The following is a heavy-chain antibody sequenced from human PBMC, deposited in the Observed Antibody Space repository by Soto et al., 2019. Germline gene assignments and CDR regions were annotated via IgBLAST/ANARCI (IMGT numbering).Heavy chain of an antibody. Sequence: QVQLVQSGAEVKKPGSSVKVSCKASGGTFSSYAISWVRQAPGQGLEWMGGIIPIFGTANYAQKFQGRVTITADESTSTAYMELSILRSEDTAVYYGARGAYCGGDCYNYDAFDIWGQGTMVTVSS. D-gene: IGHD2-21*02. CDR2: IIPIFGTA. CDR3: ARGAYCGGDCYNYDAFDI. V-gene: IGHV1-69*01. J-gene: IGHJ3*02. CDR1: GGTFSSYA.